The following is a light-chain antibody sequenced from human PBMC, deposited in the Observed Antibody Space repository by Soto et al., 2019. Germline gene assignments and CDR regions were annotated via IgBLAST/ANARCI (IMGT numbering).Light chain of an antibody. Sequence: VLTQAPGTLSLSPGERATLSCSARQSIRISFLAWYQQTPVQAPSLLIYGAYSRGTGIPDRFSGSGSGTYFTLTISRLEHEDVAVYYFQHYGSSPQFTGGGGTKVEI. J-gene: IGKJ4*01. V-gene: IGKV3-20*01. CDR1: QSIRISF. CDR3: QHYGSSPQFT. CDR2: GAY.